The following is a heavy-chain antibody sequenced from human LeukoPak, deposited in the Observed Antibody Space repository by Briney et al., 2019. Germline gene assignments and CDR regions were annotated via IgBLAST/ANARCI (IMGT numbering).Heavy chain of an antibody. Sequence: SETLSLTCTVSGGSISSYYWSWIRQPPGKGLEWIGYIYYSGSTNYNPSLKSRVTISVDTSKNQFSLRLSSVPAADTAVYYCARVTGYVMEDYFDYWGQGTLVTVSS. J-gene: IGHJ4*02. V-gene: IGHV4-59*01. D-gene: IGHD6-13*01. CDR3: ARVTGYVMEDYFDY. CDR2: IYYSGST. CDR1: GGSISSYY.